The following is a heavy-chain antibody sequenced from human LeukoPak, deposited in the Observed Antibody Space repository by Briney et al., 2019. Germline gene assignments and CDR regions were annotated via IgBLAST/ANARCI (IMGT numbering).Heavy chain of an antibody. CDR3: AGDPAPNWGTNWFDP. Sequence: SETLSLTCAVSGGSISSSNWWSWVRQPPGKGLEWIGEIYHSGSTNYNPSLKSRVTISVDKSKNQFSLKLSSVTAADTAVYYCAGDPAPNWGTNWFDPWGQGTLVTVSS. D-gene: IGHD7-27*01. V-gene: IGHV4-4*02. CDR1: GGSISSSNW. J-gene: IGHJ5*02. CDR2: IYHSGST.